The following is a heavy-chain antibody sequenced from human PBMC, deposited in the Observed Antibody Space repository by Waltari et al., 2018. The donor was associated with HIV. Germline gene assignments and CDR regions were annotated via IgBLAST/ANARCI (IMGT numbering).Heavy chain of an antibody. CDR2: ISAYNGNT. J-gene: IGHJ5*02. D-gene: IGHD2-2*02. V-gene: IGHV1-18*01. CDR3: ARDPFGGRVPAAIEWSNWFDP. CDR1: GYTFTSYG. Sequence: QVQLVQSGAEVKKPGASVKVSCKASGYTFTSYGISWVRQAPGPGLGWMGWISAYNGNTNYAQKLQGRVTMTTDTSTSTAYMELRSLRSDDTAVYYCARDPFGGRVPAAIEWSNWFDPWGQGTLVTVSS.